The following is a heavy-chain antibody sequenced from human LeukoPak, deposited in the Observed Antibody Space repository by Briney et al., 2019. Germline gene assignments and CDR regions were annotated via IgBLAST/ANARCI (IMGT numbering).Heavy chain of an antibody. V-gene: IGHV4-59*01. J-gene: IGHJ5*02. CDR1: GVSISSYY. Sequence: SETLSLTCTVSGVSISSYYWSWIRQPPGKGLEWIGYIYYSGSTNYNPSLKSRVTISVDTSKNQFSLKLSSVTAADTAVYYCARDETAWGQGTLVTVSS. CDR2: IYYSGST. CDR3: ARDETA.